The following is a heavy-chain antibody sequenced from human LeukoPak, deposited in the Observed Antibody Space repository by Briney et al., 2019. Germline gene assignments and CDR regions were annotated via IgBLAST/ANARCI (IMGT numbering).Heavy chain of an antibody. CDR2: ISSSSSYI. D-gene: IGHD3-16*01. Sequence: PGGSLRLSCAASGFTFSSYSMNWVRQAPGKGLEWVSSISSSSSYIYYADSVKGRFTISRDNAKNSLYLQMNSLRAEDTAVYYCARDPIYGFGLDPWGQGTLVTVSS. CDR3: ARDPIYGFGLDP. J-gene: IGHJ5*02. V-gene: IGHV3-21*04. CDR1: GFTFSSYS.